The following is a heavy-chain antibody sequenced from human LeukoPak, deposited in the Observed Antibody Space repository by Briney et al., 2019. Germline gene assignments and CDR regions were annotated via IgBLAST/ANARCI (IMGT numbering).Heavy chain of an antibody. J-gene: IGHJ4*02. D-gene: IGHD3/OR15-3a*01. CDR2: IYYSGNN. V-gene: IGHV4-39*01. CDR1: GVSISSSNSY. CDR3: ARQTGSGLFILP. Sequence: SETLSLTCTVSGVSISSSNSYWGWIRQPQGKGLEWIGSIYYSGNNYYNASLKSQVSISIDTSKNQFSLRLTSVTAADTAVYYCARQTGSGLFILPGGQGTLVTVSS.